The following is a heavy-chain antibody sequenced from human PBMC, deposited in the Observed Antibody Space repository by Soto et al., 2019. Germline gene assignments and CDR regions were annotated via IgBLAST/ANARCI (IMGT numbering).Heavy chain of an antibody. D-gene: IGHD1-26*01. CDR3: ARGNSLREFDY. J-gene: IGHJ4*02. Sequence: SETLSLTCAVYGGSFSGYYWSWIRPPPGKGLEWIGEINHSGSTNYNPSLKSRVTISVDTSKNHFSLKLSSVTAADTAVYYCARGNSLREFDYWGQGTLVTVSS. CDR1: GGSFSGYY. CDR2: INHSGST. V-gene: IGHV4-34*01.